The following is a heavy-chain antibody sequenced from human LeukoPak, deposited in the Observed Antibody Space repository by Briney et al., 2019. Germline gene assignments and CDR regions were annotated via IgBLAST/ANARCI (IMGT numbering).Heavy chain of an antibody. V-gene: IGHV1-2*02. CDR3: ARDPPVIGYFDY. CDR2: INPNSGGT. D-gene: IGHD3-16*01. J-gene: IGHJ4*02. CDR1: GYTFTGYY. Sequence: ASVKVSCKASGYTFTGYYMRWVRQAPGQGLEWMGWINPNSGGTNYAQKFQGRVTMTRDTSISTAYMELSRLRSDDTAVYYCARDPPVIGYFDYWGQGTLVTVSS.